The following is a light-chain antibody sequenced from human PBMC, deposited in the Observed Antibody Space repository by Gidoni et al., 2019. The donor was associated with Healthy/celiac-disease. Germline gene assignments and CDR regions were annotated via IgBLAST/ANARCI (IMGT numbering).Light chain of an antibody. CDR2: AAS. CDR3: QKYNSALFT. J-gene: IGKJ3*01. V-gene: IGKV1-27*01. Sequence: EIQFTESPSSLSASVGDRVTITCRASQGISNYLAWYQQKPGKVPKLLIYAASTLQSGVPSRFSGSGSGTDFTLTISSLQPEDVATYYCQKYNSALFTFGPGTKVDIK. CDR1: QGISNY.